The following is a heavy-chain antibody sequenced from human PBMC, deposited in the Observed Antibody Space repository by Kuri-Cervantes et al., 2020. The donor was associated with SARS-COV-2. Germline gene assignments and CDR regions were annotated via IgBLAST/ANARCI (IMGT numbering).Heavy chain of an antibody. V-gene: IGHV4-39*01. CDR3: ARQNYDFWSGYSNWFDP. J-gene: IGHJ5*02. CDR1: GGSISSSSYY. Sequence: SETLSLTCAVYGGSISSSSYYWGWIRQPPGKGLEWIGSIYYSGSTYYNPSLKSRVTISVDTSKNQFSLKLSSVTAADTAVYYCARQNYDFWSGYSNWFDPWGQGTLVTVSS. CDR2: IYYSGST. D-gene: IGHD3-3*01.